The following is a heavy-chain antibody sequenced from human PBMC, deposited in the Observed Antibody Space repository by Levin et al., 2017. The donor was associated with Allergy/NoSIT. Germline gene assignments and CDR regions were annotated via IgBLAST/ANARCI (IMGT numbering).Heavy chain of an antibody. CDR3: ATWGSRRDLDC. CDR1: GFTFSSFW. D-gene: IGHD7-27*01. V-gene: IGHV3-7*02. J-gene: IGHJ4*02. CDR2: IKGDRSEK. Sequence: GESLKISCAASGFTFSSFWMSWVRQAPGKGLEWVANIKGDRSEKYYVDSVKGRFTISRDNAKNSLFLQMNSLRAEDTAVYYCATWGSRRDLDCWGQGTLVTVSS.